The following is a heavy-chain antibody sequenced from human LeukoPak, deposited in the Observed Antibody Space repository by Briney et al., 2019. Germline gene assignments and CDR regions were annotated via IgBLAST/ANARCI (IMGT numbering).Heavy chain of an antibody. Sequence: SETLSLTCSVSGGSISSGHWWSWVRRSPGKGLEWIGEIYHSGTTNYNPSLKSRVALSVDKSKNQLSLKLSSVTAADTAVYYCARVTGYVMEDYFDYWGQGTLVTVSS. CDR3: ARVTGYVMEDYFDY. D-gene: IGHD6-13*01. CDR1: GGSISSGHW. J-gene: IGHJ4*02. CDR2: IYHSGTT. V-gene: IGHV4-4*02.